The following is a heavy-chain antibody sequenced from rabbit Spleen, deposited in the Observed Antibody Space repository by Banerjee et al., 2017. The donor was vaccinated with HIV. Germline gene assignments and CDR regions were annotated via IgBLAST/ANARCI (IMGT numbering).Heavy chain of an antibody. J-gene: IGHJ6*01. CDR1: GFSFNSGYD. Sequence: QSLEESGGGLVKPGASLTLTCKASGFSFNSGYDMCWVRQAPGKGLEWIACIYAGSSGNTYSATWAKGRFTISKTSSTTVTLQMTSLTAADTATYFCARDTGTSFSTYGMDLWGQGTLATVS. CDR2: IYAGSSGNT. CDR3: ARDTGTSFSTYGMDL. D-gene: IGHD8-1*01. V-gene: IGHV1S40*01.